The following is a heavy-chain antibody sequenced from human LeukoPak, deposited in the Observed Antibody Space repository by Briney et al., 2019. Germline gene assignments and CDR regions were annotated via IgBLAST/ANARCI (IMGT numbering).Heavy chain of an antibody. J-gene: IGHJ4*02. CDR3: ARHGSEGGATHLDY. Sequence: PSETLSLTCTVSGGSISGYYWSWIRQPPGKGLEWIAYISHNGNTHSNPSLKSRVSISVDTSKNQFALKLSSVTAADTAVYYCARHGSEGGATHLDYWGQGTLVTVSS. D-gene: IGHD1-26*01. CDR1: GGSISGYY. V-gene: IGHV4-59*08. CDR2: ISHNGNT.